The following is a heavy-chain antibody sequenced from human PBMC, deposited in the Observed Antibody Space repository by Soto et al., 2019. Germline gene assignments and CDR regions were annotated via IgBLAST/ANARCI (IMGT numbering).Heavy chain of an antibody. CDR3: ARWCTSCMFGGVYYYYMDV. Sequence: SETLSLTCTVSGGSISSGGYYWSWIRQHPGKGLEWIGYIYYSGSTYYNPSLKSRVTISVDTSKNQFSLKLSSVTAADTAVYYCARWCTSCMFGGVYYYYMDVWGKGTTVTVSS. V-gene: IGHV4-31*03. CDR1: GGSISSGGYY. D-gene: IGHD2-2*01. CDR2: IYYSGST. J-gene: IGHJ6*03.